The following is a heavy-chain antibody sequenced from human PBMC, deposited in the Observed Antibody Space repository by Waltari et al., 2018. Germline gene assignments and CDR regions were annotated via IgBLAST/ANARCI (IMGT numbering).Heavy chain of an antibody. D-gene: IGHD2-15*01. J-gene: IGHJ4*02. CDR3: ARVVVVVAAARDY. CDR2: INPNSGGT. Sequence: QVQLVQSGAEVKKPGASVKVSCTASGYTFTGYYMPWVRQAPGQGLEWMGRINPNSGGTNYAQKFQGRVTMTRDTSISTAYMELSRLRSDDTAVYYCARVVVVVAAARDYWGQGTLVTVSS. CDR1: GYTFTGYY. V-gene: IGHV1-2*06.